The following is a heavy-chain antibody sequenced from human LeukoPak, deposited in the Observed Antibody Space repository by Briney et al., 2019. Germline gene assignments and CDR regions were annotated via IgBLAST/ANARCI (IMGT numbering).Heavy chain of an antibody. J-gene: IGHJ3*02. Sequence: GGSLRLSCAASGFTFSSYEMNWARQAPGKGLEWVANIKQDGSEKYYVDSVKGRFTISRDNAKNSLYLQMNSLRAEDTAVYYCASARIVGAISAFDIWGQGTMVTVSS. D-gene: IGHD1-26*01. CDR3: ASARIVGAISAFDI. CDR2: IKQDGSEK. CDR1: GFTFSSYE. V-gene: IGHV3-7*01.